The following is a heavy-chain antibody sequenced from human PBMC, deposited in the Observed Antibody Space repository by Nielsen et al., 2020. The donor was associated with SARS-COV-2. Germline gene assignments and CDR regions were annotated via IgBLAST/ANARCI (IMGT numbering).Heavy chain of an antibody. CDR2: ISSSSSYI. J-gene: IGHJ4*02. CDR1: GFTFSSYS. CDR3: ARDDGSYYPVYYFDY. V-gene: IGHV3-21*01. D-gene: IGHD1-26*01. Sequence: GGSLRLSCAASGFTFSSYSMNWVRQAPGKGLEWVSSISSSSSYIYYADSVKGRFTISRDNAKNSLYLQMNSLRAEDTAVYYCARDDGSYYPVYYFDYWGQGTLVTVSS.